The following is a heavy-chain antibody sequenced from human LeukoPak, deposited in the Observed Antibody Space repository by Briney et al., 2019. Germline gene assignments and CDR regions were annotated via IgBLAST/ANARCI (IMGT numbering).Heavy chain of an antibody. J-gene: IGHJ4*02. Sequence: ASVKVSCKASGYTFTGYYMHWVRQAPGQGLEWMGWISADNGNTDYAQRFQGRVTITADKSTSTAYMELSSLRSEDTAVYYCARGRRWLQFSRFDYWGQGTLVTVSS. V-gene: IGHV1-18*04. CDR2: ISADNGNT. CDR1: GYTFTGYY. CDR3: ARGRRWLQFSRFDY. D-gene: IGHD5-24*01.